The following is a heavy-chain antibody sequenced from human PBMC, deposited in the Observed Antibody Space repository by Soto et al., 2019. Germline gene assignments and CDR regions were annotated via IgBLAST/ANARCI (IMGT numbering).Heavy chain of an antibody. Sequence: EVQLLESGGGLVQPGGSLRLSWSASGFPFSSRAMSWVRQAPGKGREWDSAISGSGSITYYADSVKGRFTISRDTSKNTLYLQLNSLSADDSAVYYCAEWARYCSCADCRAWGQGTLVTVSS. CDR2: ISGSGSIT. V-gene: IGHV3-23*01. J-gene: IGHJ5*02. D-gene: IGHD2-15*01. CDR3: AEWARYCSCADCRA. CDR1: GFPFSSRA.